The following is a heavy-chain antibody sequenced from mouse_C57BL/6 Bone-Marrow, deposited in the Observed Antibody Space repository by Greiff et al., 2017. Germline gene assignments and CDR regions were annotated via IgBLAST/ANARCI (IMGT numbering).Heavy chain of an antibody. J-gene: IGHJ4*01. CDR3: ARKGNEFYYYAMDY. CDR2: IWSGGST. V-gene: IGHV2-2*01. CDR1: GFSLTSYG. Sequence: VKLMESGPGLVQPSQSLSITCTVSGFSLTSYGVHWVRQSPGKGLEWLGVIWSGGSTDYNAAFISRLSISKDNSKSQVFFKMNSLQADDTAIYYCARKGNEFYYYAMDYWGQGTSVTVSS.